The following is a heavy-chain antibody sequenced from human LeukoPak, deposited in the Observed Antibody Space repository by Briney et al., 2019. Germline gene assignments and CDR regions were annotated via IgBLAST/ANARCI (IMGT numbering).Heavy chain of an antibody. D-gene: IGHD1-26*01. Sequence: AGGSLRLSCAASGFTFNNGPMSWVRQAPGKGLEWVSIISNNGEITFYADSVKGRFTISRDNSKNMLYLQMNSLRAEDTAVYYCAKGFHSGSFNELDYWGQGTLVTVSS. J-gene: IGHJ4*02. CDR2: ISNNGEIT. CDR3: AKGFHSGSFNELDY. V-gene: IGHV3-23*01. CDR1: GFTFNNGP.